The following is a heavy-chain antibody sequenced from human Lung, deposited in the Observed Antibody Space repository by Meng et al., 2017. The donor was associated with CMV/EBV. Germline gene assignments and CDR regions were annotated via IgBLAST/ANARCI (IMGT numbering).Heavy chain of an antibody. CDR2: IIPLFGTA. CDR3: ASLSGYYHDFDY. J-gene: IGHJ4*02. V-gene: IGHV1-69*05. Sequence: SVXVSXKASGGTFSSYAISWVRQAPGQGLEWMGGIIPLFGTANYAQKFQGRVTITTDESTGTAYMELSSLRSEDTAVYYCASLSGYYHDFDYWGQGPLVTVSS. D-gene: IGHD3-3*01. CDR1: GGTFSSYA.